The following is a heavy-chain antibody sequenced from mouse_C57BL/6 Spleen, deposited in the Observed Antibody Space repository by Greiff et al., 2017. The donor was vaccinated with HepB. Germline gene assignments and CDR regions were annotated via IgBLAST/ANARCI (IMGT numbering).Heavy chain of an antibody. Sequence: VQLQQSGAELVRPGASVTLSCKASGYTFTDYEMHWVKQTPVHGLEWIGAIDPETGGTAYNQKFKGKAILTADKSSSTAYMELRSLTSEDSAVYYCTRKNYGSSHFDYWGQGTTLTVSS. CDR2: IDPETGGT. D-gene: IGHD1-1*01. CDR3: TRKNYGSSHFDY. J-gene: IGHJ2*01. CDR1: GYTFTDYE. V-gene: IGHV1-15*01.